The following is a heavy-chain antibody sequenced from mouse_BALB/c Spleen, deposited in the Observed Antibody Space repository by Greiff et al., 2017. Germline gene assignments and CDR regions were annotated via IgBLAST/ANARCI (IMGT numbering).Heavy chain of an antibody. CDR2: ISSGGSYT. J-gene: IGHJ3*01. CDR1: GFTFSSYT. Sequence: EVQGVESGGGLVKPGGSLKLSCAASGFTFSSYTMSWVRQTPEKRLEWVATISSGGSYTYYPDSVKGRFTISRDNAKNTLYLQMSSLKSEDTAMYYCTREGSMITFAYWGQGTLVTVSA. V-gene: IGHV5-6-4*01. D-gene: IGHD2-4*01. CDR3: TREGSMITFAY.